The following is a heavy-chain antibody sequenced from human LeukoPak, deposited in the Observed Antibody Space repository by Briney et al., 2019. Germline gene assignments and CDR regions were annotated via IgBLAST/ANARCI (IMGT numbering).Heavy chain of an antibody. J-gene: IGHJ4*02. CDR3: ARIGTLWFGETNFDY. CDR1: GGSISSSSYY. D-gene: IGHD3-10*01. V-gene: IGHV4-39*01. CDR2: IYYSGST. Sequence: PSETLSLTCTVAGGSISSSSYYWGWIRQPPGKGLEWIGSIYYSGSTYYAPSLKSPVTISVHTSKNQFSLKLSSVTAADPAVYYCARIGTLWFGETNFDYWGQGTLVTVSS.